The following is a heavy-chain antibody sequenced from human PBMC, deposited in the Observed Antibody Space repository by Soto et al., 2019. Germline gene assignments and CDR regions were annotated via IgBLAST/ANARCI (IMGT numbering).Heavy chain of an antibody. CDR1: GFSLSNARMG. CDR3: ARIQWMTTPHWYFDL. Sequence: QVTLKESGPVLVKPTETLTLTCTVSGFSLSNARMGVSWIRQPPGKALERLAHIFSNDEKSYSTSLKSRLTISKDTAKSQVVLTMTNMDPVDTATYYGARIQWMTTPHWYFDLWGRGTLVTVSS. D-gene: IGHD4-4*01. J-gene: IGHJ2*01. CDR2: IFSNDEK. V-gene: IGHV2-26*01.